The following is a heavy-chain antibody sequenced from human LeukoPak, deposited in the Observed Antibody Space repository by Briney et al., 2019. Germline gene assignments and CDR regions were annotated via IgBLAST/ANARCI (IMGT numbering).Heavy chain of an antibody. CDR3: ARLGIVVVPADFDY. CDR2: IYYSGST. Sequence: SETLSLTCAVYGGSFSGYYWSWIRQPPGKGLEWIGSIYYSGSTYYNPSLKSRVTISVDTSKNQFSLKLSSVTAADTAVYYCARLGIVVVPADFDYWGQGTLVTVSS. D-gene: IGHD2-2*01. CDR1: GGSFSGYY. J-gene: IGHJ4*02. V-gene: IGHV4-34*01.